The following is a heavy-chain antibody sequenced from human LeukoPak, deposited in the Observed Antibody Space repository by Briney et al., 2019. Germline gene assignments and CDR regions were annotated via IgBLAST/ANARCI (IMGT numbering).Heavy chain of an antibody. CDR2: IYYSGST. Sequence: SETLSLTCTVSGGSIRSSYYYWSWIRQFPGKGLEWIGYIYYSGSTSYSPSLKSPVTISLDTSKNQFSLKLTSVTAADTAVYYCASSGYSSGWPSGYFNYWGQGTLVTVSS. CDR1: GGSIRSSYYY. V-gene: IGHV4-31*01. J-gene: IGHJ4*02. D-gene: IGHD6-19*01. CDR3: ASSGYSSGWPSGYFNY.